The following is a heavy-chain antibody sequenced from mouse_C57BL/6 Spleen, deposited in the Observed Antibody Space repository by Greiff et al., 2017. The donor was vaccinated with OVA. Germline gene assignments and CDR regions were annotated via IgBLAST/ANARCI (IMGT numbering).Heavy chain of an antibody. D-gene: IGHD2-3*01. CDR2: IYPGDGDT. J-gene: IGHJ3*01. CDR1: GYAFSSYW. CDR3: APVDGYLFAY. Sequence: VHLVESGAELVKPGASVKISCKASGYAFSSYWMNWVKQRPGKGLEWIGQIYPGDGDTNYNGKFKGKATLTADKSSSTAYMQLSSLTSEDSAVYFCAPVDGYLFAYWGQGTLVTVSA. V-gene: IGHV1-80*01.